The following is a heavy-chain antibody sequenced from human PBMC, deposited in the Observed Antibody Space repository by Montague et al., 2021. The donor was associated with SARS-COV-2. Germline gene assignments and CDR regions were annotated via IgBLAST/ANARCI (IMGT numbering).Heavy chain of an antibody. Sequence: SETLSLTCAVHGGSFSTYSWNWIRQPPGKGLEWIGYIYYSGSTNYNPSLKSRVTISVDTPKNQFSLKLSSVTAADTAVYYCARGHPIATALKNWFDPWGQGTLVTVSS. CDR3: ARGHPIATALKNWFDP. CDR1: GGSFSTYS. CDR2: IYYSGST. D-gene: IGHD6-13*01. V-gene: IGHV4-59*01. J-gene: IGHJ5*02.